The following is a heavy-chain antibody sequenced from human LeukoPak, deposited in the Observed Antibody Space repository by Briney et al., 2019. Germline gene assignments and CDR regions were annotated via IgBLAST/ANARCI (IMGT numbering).Heavy chain of an antibody. CDR3: ARGGIQVSGIDEFDY. CDR1: GFTFIDYD. D-gene: IGHD6-19*01. CDR2: IGIHGDT. J-gene: IGHJ4*02. Sequence: GSLRLSCAASGFTFIDYDMHWVRQVIGKGLEWVSAIGIHGDTHYSGSVKGRFTISRENAESSLYLQMNSLRAEDTAVYYCARGGIQVSGIDEFDYWGQGTLVTVSS. V-gene: IGHV3-13*01.